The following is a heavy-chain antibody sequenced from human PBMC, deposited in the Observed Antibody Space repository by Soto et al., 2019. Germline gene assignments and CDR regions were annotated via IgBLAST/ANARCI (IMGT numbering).Heavy chain of an antibody. V-gene: IGHV3-72*01. D-gene: IGHD2-8*01. Sequence: LRLSCAASGFTFSDHYMDWVRQARGKGLEWVGRTRNKANSYTTEYAASVKGRFTISRDDSKNSLYLQMNSLKTEDTAVYYCARGYCSNGVCYRYIDLWGRGTLVTVSS. CDR1: GFTFSDHY. CDR3: ARGYCSNGVCYRYIDL. J-gene: IGHJ2*01. CDR2: TRNKANSYTT.